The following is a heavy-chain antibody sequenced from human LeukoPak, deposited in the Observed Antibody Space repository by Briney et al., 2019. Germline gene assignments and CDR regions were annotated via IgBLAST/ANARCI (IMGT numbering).Heavy chain of an antibody. D-gene: IGHD6-6*01. J-gene: IGHJ4*02. Sequence: GGSLRLSCAASGFTFSSYGMSWVRQAPGKGLEWVSAISGSGGSTYYADSVKGRFTISRDNSKNTLYLQMNSLRAEDTAVYYCARIAGGSSSWDFDYWGQGTMVTVSS. CDR2: ISGSGGST. CDR1: GFTFSSYG. V-gene: IGHV3-23*01. CDR3: ARIAGGSSSWDFDY.